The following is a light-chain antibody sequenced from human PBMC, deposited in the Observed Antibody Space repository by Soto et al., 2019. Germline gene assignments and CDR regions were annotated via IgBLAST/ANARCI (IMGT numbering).Light chain of an antibody. J-gene: IGKJ1*01. Sequence: TVFTHSGSTLSLAPGGSLTLTNRASQSVSGSYLAWYQQKPGQPPRLLIYDASSRATGIPDRFSGSGSGTEFTLTISSLQSEDFAVYYCQQYNNWPRTFGQGTKVDIK. CDR3: QQYNNWPRT. CDR1: QSVSGSY. V-gene: IGKV3D-20*02. CDR2: DAS.